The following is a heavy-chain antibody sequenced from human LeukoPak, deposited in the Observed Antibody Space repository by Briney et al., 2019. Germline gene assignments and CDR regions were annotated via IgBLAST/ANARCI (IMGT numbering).Heavy chain of an antibody. CDR3: ARARFSSWYYYYYYMDV. D-gene: IGHD6-13*01. CDR1: GGSISSYY. CDR2: IYYSGSTYYSGST. V-gene: IGHV4-59*01. J-gene: IGHJ6*03. Sequence: SETLSLTCTVSGGSISSYYWTWIRQPPGKGLEWIGYIYYSGSTYYSGSTNYNPSLKSRVTISVDTSKNQFSLKLSSVTAADTAVYYCARARFSSWYYYYYYMDVWGKGTTVTVSS.